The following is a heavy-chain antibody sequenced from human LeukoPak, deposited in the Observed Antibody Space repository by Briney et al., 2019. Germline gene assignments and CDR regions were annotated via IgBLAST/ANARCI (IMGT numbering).Heavy chain of an antibody. J-gene: IGHJ4*02. V-gene: IGHV3-30*18. Sequence: GGSLRLSCAASGFTFSDYAIHWVRQAPGKGLEWVAIISYDGGNKYYTDSVRGRFTISRDNSKNTLYLQMNSLGAEDTAVYYCAKAGGYCSAGTCYSNFWGQGTLVTVSS. CDR1: GFTFSDYA. D-gene: IGHD2-15*01. CDR2: ISYDGGNK. CDR3: AKAGGYCSAGTCYSNF.